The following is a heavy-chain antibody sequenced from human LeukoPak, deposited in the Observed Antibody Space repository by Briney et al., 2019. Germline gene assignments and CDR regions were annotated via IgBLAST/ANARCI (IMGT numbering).Heavy chain of an antibody. D-gene: IGHD3-10*01. Sequence: PGGSLRLSCAASGFTFSSYSMNWVRQAPGKGLEWVSFISSSSDYIYYADSVKGRFTISRDNAKNSLYLQMNSLRADDTAVYHCARDLSQDGLGSYYPYFDYWGQGTLVTVSS. V-gene: IGHV3-21*01. CDR3: ARDLSQDGLGSYYPYFDY. J-gene: IGHJ4*02. CDR2: ISSSSDYI. CDR1: GFTFSSYS.